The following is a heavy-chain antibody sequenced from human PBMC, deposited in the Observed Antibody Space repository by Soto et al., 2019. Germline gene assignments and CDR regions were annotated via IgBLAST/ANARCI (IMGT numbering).Heavy chain of an antibody. D-gene: IGHD3-9*01. CDR3: ARLQVLRYFDWLFGPFDY. CDR1: GYSFTSYW. V-gene: IGHV5-51*01. J-gene: IGHJ4*02. Sequence: GGSLRLSCKGSGYSFTSYWIGWVRQMPGKGLEWMGIIYPGDSDTRYSPSFQGQVTISADKSISTAYLQWSSLKASDTAMYYCARLQVLRYFDWLFGPFDYWGQGTLVTVSS. CDR2: IYPGDSDT.